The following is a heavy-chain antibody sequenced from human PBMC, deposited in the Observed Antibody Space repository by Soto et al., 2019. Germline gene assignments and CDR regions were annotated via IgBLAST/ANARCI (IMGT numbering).Heavy chain of an antibody. D-gene: IGHD3-10*01. J-gene: IGHJ3*02. CDR1: GFTVSSNY. CDR3: ARDLGGSYGSGSTASDAFGI. Sequence: PGGSLRLSCAASGFTVSSNYMSWVRQAPGKGLEWVSVIYSGGSTYYADSVKGRFTISRHNSKNTLYLQMNSLRAEDTAVYYCARDLGGSYGSGSTASDAFGIWGQGTMVTVSS. CDR2: IYSGGST. V-gene: IGHV3-53*04.